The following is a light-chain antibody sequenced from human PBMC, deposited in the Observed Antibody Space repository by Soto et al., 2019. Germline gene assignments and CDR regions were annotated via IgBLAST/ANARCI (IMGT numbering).Light chain of an antibody. CDR3: QQSYSSPPT. J-gene: IGKJ1*01. Sequence: EIQMTQSPSSLSASVEDRVIITCRASQSISNHLNWYQQKPGKAPKLMIFAASSLQSGVPSRFSGSRSGPDFTLTISSLQPEDVATYYCQQSYSSPPTLGQGTKVDIK. V-gene: IGKV1-39*01. CDR2: AAS. CDR1: QSISNH.